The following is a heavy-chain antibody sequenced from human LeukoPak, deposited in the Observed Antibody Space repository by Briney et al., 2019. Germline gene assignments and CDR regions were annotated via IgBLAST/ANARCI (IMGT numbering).Heavy chain of an antibody. Sequence: GGSLRLSCAASGFTFSSYWMHWVRQAPGKGLVWVSRINTDGRTTTYADSVKGRFTISRDNAKNTVHLQMNSLRAEDTAVNYCARDYGGNSGDFDYWGQGTLVTVSS. D-gene: IGHD4-23*01. CDR2: INTDGRTT. J-gene: IGHJ4*02. CDR1: GFTFSSYW. V-gene: IGHV3-74*01. CDR3: ARDYGGNSGDFDY.